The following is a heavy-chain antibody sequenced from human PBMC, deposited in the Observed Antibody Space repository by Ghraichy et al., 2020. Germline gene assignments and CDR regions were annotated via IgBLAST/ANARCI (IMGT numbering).Heavy chain of an antibody. Sequence: GGSLRLSCAASGFTFSSYDMHWVRQATGKGLEWVSAIGTAGDPYYTGSVKGRFTISRENAKNSLYLQMNSLRAGDTAVYYCARAAIRGRGRAADLYYFDYWGQGTLVTVSS. D-gene: IGHD6-13*01. CDR1: GFTFSSYD. V-gene: IGHV3-13*05. CDR2: IGTAGDP. J-gene: IGHJ4*02. CDR3: ARAAIRGRGRAADLYYFDY.